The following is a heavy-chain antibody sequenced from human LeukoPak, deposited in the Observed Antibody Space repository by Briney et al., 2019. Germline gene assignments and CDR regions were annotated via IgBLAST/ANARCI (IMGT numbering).Heavy chain of an antibody. V-gene: IGHV3-48*01. CDR2: ISSSSSTI. D-gene: IGHD6-19*01. CDR3: ARVVAVAGRAFDI. CDR1: GFTFSSYS. J-gene: IGHJ3*02. Sequence: PGGSLRLSCAASGFTFSSYSMNWVRQAPGKGLEWASYISSSSSTIYYADSVKGRFTISRDNAKNSLYLQMNSLRAEDTAVYYCARVVAVAGRAFDIWGQGTMVTVSS.